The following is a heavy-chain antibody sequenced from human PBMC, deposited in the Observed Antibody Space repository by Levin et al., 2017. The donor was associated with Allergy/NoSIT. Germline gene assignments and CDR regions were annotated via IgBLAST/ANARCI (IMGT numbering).Heavy chain of an antibody. D-gene: IGHD3-10*01. CDR2: IYYSGST. CDR3: ARDLKGSWYYGSGSYGGAFDI. J-gene: IGHJ3*02. Sequence: SQTLSLTCTVSGGSISSYYWSWIRQPPGKGLEWIGYIYYSGSTNYNPSLKSRVTISVDTSKNQFSLKLSSVTAADTAVYYCARDLKGSWYYGSGSYGGAFDIWGQGTMVTVSS. V-gene: IGHV4-59*01. CDR1: GGSISSYY.